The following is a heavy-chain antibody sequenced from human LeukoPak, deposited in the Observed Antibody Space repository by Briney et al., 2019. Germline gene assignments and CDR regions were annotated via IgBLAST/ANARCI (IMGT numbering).Heavy chain of an antibody. J-gene: IGHJ3*02. CDR3: ARHQNWVKRGAFDI. D-gene: IGHD7-27*01. V-gene: IGHV4-34*01. CDR1: GWTFRKYT. Sequence: RPGGSLRLSCVASGWTFRKYTMNWVRQAPGKGLEWIGEINHSGSTNYNPSLKSRVTISVDTSKNQFSLKLSSVTAADTAVYYCARHQNWVKRGAFDIWGQGTMVTVS. CDR2: INHSGST.